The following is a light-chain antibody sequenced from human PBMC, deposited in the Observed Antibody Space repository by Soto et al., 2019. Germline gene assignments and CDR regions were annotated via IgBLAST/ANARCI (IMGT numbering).Light chain of an antibody. CDR2: GAS. CDR1: QSVNSNY. V-gene: IGKV3-20*01. Sequence: EIVLTQSPGTLSLSPGERATLSCRASQSVNSNYLAWYQRKPGQAPRLLIYGASNRATDIPYRFSASGSGTDFTLTITRLEAEDFAVYYCQQYDSTPPTFGQGTKV. J-gene: IGKJ1*01. CDR3: QQYDSTPPT.